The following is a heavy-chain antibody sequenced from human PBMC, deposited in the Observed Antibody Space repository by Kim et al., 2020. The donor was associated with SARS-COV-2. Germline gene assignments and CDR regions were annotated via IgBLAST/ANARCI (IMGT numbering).Heavy chain of an antibody. Sequence: GGSLRLFCAASGFTFSSYWMHWVRQAPGKGLVWVSRINSDGSSTSYADSVKGRFTISRDNAKNTLYLQMNSLRAEDTAVYYCARAEIVYAYFDYWGQGTLVTVSS. CDR1: GFTFSSYW. V-gene: IGHV3-74*01. CDR3: ARAEIVYAYFDY. J-gene: IGHJ4*02. D-gene: IGHD1-20*01. CDR2: INSDGSST.